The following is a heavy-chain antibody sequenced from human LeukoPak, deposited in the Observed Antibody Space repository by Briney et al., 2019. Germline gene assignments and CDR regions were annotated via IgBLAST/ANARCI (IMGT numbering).Heavy chain of an antibody. D-gene: IGHD3-16*01. V-gene: IGHV3-23*01. J-gene: IGHJ5*02. CDR2: MSGSGDDT. CDR1: GFIFNSYD. Sequence: GGSLRLSCAASGFIFNSYDMTWVPQAPQGGLECVSDMSGSGDDTYYADSEKGRFPVSRDNPNNTPYLQMSSMRAEDTAVYYCAKVFGGAIAAISNNWLEPWGQGTSVTVSS. CDR3: AKVFGGAIAAISNNWLEP.